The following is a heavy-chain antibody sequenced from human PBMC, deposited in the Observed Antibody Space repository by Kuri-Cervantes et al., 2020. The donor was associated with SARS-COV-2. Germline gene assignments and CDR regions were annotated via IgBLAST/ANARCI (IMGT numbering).Heavy chain of an antibody. Sequence: GGSLRLSCKASGYTFTSYGISWVRQAPGQGLEWMGWISAYNGNTNYAQKLQGRVTMTTDTSTSTAYMELRSLRSDDTAVYYCARDPPTYYYGSSGYVSAFDIWGQGTMVTVSS. J-gene: IGHJ3*02. D-gene: IGHD3-22*01. CDR1: GYTFTSYG. V-gene: IGHV1-18*04. CDR2: ISAYNGNT. CDR3: ARDPPTYYYGSSGYVSAFDI.